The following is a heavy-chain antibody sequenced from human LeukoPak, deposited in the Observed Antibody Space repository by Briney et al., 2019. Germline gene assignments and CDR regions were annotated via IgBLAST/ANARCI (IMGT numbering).Heavy chain of an antibody. J-gene: IGHJ5*02. V-gene: IGHV1-8*01. CDR2: MNPNSGNT. D-gene: IGHD2-2*01. Sequence: VASVKVSCKASGYTFTSYDINWVRQATGQGLGWMGWMNPNSGNTGYAQKFQGRVTMTRNTSISTAYLELSSLRSEDTAVYYCARLRYCSSTSCYPNWFDPWGQGTLVTVSS. CDR1: GYTFTSYD. CDR3: ARLRYCSSTSCYPNWFDP.